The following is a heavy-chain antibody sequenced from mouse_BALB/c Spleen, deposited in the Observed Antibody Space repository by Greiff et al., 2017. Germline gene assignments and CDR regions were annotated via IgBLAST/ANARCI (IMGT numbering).Heavy chain of an antibody. CDR2: ISSGGSYT. D-gene: IGHD1-1*01. CDR1: GFTFSSYG. V-gene: IGHV5-6*02. Sequence: DVMLVESGGDLVKPGGSLKLSCAASGFTFSSYGMSWVRQTPDKRLEWVATISSGGSYTYYPDSVKGRFTISRDNAKNTLYLQMSSLKSEDTAMYYCARPSITTVVADWYFDVWGAGTTVTVAS. CDR3: ARPSITTVVADWYFDV. J-gene: IGHJ1*01.